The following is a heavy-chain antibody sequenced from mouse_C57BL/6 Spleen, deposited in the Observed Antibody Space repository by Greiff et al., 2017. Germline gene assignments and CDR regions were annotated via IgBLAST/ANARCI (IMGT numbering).Heavy chain of an antibody. CDR3: ARYDGYGVFAF. Sequence: EVMLVESEGGLVQPGSSMKLSCTASGFTFSDYYMAWVRQVPEKGLEWVANINYDGSSTYYLDSLKSRFIISRDNAKNILYLQMSSLKSEDTATXYCARYDGYGVFAFWGQGTLVTVAA. V-gene: IGHV5-16*01. D-gene: IGHD2-3*01. J-gene: IGHJ3*01. CDR2: INYDGSST. CDR1: GFTFSDYY.